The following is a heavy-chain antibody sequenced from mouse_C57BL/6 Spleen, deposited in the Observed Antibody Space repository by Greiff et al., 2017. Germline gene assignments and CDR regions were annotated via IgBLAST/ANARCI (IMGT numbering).Heavy chain of an antibody. J-gene: IGHJ4*01. CDR3: AREGGTEIYAMDY. Sequence: QVQLKQPGAELVKPGASVKLSCKASGYTFTSYWMHWVKQRPGQGLEWIGMIHPNSGSTNYNEKFKSKATLTVDKSSSTAYMQLSSLTSEDSAVYYCAREGGTEIYAMDYWGQGTSVTVSS. CDR2: IHPNSGST. D-gene: IGHD2-14*01. V-gene: IGHV1-64*01. CDR1: GYTFTSYW.